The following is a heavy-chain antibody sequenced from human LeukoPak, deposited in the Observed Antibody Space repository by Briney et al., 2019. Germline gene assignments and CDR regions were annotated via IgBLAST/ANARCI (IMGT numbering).Heavy chain of an antibody. CDR2: ISGSGGST. CDR1: GFTFSSYA. Sequence: GGSLRLSCAASGFTFSSYAMHWVRQAPGKGLEWVSAISGSGGSTYYADSVKGRFAISRDNSKNTLYLQMNSLRAEDTAVYYCAKDHYDILTGYLFPYYFDYWGQGTLVTVSS. V-gene: IGHV3-23*01. CDR3: AKDHYDILTGYLFPYYFDY. D-gene: IGHD3-9*01. J-gene: IGHJ4*02.